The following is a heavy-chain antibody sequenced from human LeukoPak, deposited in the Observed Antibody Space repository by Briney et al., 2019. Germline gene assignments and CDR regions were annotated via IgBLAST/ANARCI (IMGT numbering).Heavy chain of an antibody. CDR3: ARGGAYYDSSGSEPPRFDY. CDR1: GYTFTSYA. D-gene: IGHD3-22*01. Sequence: ASVKVSCKASGYTFTSYAMHWVRQAPGQRLEWMGWINAGNGNTKYSQKFQGRVTITTDESTSTAYMELSSLRSEDTAVYYCARGGAYYDSSGSEPPRFDYWGQGTLVTVSS. CDR2: INAGNGNT. V-gene: IGHV1-3*01. J-gene: IGHJ4*02.